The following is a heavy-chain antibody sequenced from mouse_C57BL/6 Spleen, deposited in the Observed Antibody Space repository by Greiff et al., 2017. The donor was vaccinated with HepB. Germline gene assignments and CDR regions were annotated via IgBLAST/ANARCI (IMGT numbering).Heavy chain of an antibody. CDR3: ARGGLFDY. Sequence: EVRLVESGGGLVKPGGSLKLSCAASGFTFSSYAMSWVRQTPEKRLEWVATISDGGSYTYYPDNVKGRFPISRDNAKNNLYLQMSHLKSEDTAMYYCARGGLFDYWGQGTTLTVSS. D-gene: IGHD3-1*01. V-gene: IGHV5-4*03. J-gene: IGHJ2*01. CDR1: GFTFSSYA. CDR2: ISDGGSYT.